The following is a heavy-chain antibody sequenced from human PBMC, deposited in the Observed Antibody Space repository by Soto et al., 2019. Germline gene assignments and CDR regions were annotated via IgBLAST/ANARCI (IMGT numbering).Heavy chain of an antibody. V-gene: IGHV4-30-2*01. CDR2: IYHSGST. CDR1: GGSISSGGYS. Sequence: PSETLSLTCAVSGGSISSGGYSWSWIRQPPGKGLEWIGYIYHSGSTYYNPSLKSRVTISVDRSKNQFSLKLSSVTAADTAVYYCARVGCSSTSCWGVDYCGQGPLVTFSS. D-gene: IGHD2-2*01. J-gene: IGHJ4*02. CDR3: ARVGCSSTSCWGVDY.